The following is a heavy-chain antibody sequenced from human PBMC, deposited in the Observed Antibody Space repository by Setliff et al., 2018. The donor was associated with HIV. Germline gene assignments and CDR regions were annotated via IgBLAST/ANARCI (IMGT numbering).Heavy chain of an antibody. V-gene: IGHV3-66*01. Sequence: GGSLRLSCAASGLTFSMYWMSWVRQAPGKGLEWVSIIYIGGSTYYADSAKGRFTISRDNSKNTLYLQMNSLRAEDTAVYYCARDGLEVLRYFDWLLFIDYWGQGTLVTVSS. D-gene: IGHD3-9*01. CDR3: ARDGLEVLRYFDWLLFIDY. J-gene: IGHJ4*02. CDR1: GLTFSMYW. CDR2: IYIGGST.